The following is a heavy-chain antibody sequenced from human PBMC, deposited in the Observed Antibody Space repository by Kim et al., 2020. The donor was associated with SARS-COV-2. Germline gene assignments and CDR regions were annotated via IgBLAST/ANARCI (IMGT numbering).Heavy chain of an antibody. V-gene: IGHV3-30*18. D-gene: IGHD6-19*01. CDR3: AKDLYSSGWYYFDY. CDR2: ISYDGSNK. Sequence: GGSLRLSCAASGFTFSSYGMHWVRQAPGKGLEWVAVISYDGSNKYYADSVKGRFTISRDNSKNTLYLQMNSLRAEDTAVYYCAKDLYSSGWYYFDYWGQGTPVTVSS. J-gene: IGHJ4*02. CDR1: GFTFSSYG.